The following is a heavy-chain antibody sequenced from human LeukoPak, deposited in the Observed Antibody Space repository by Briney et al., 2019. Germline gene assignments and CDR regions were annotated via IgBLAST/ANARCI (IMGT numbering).Heavy chain of an antibody. D-gene: IGHD5-18*01. CDR3: ARDRDYSNGP. V-gene: IGHV3-21*01. Sequence: GGSQTLLCALSIHTLCSYSELGLRGARGGGLEWVSSISSSSSYIYYADSVKGRFTISRDNAKNSLYLQMNSLRAEDTAVYYCARDRDYSNGPWGQGTLVTVSS. J-gene: IGHJ4*02. CDR2: ISSSSSYI. CDR1: IHTLCSYS.